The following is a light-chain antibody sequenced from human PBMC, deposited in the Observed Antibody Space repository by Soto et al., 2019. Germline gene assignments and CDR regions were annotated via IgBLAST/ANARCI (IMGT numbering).Light chain of an antibody. J-gene: IGKJ4*01. CDR3: QQRSNWPPT. Sequence: EIVLTQSPATLSLSPGERATLSCRASQSVSIYLAWYQQKPGQAPRLLIYDASNRATGIPARFSGSGSGTDFTITISSLEPEDVAVYYCQQRSNWPPTFGGGTKVEIK. CDR2: DAS. V-gene: IGKV3-11*01. CDR1: QSVSIY.